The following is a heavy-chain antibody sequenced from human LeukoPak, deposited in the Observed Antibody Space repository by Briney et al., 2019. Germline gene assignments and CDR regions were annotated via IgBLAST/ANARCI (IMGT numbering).Heavy chain of an antibody. D-gene: IGHD3-16*01. CDR1: GESFRHYY. Sequence: SETLSLICAVYGESFRHYYWTWIRQTSAKGLEWMGEIYYLGRTSYNPSLKRGLTISVDTSKNQFSLRLSSITAADTAVYYCARPVWCSATICTGPFDVWGQGTLVAVSS. CDR2: IYYLGRT. V-gene: IGHV4-34*01. J-gene: IGHJ4*02. CDR3: ARPVWCSATICTGPFDV.